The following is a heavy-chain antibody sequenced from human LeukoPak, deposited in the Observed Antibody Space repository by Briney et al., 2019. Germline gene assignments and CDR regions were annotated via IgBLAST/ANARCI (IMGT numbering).Heavy chain of an antibody. CDR1: GYSFPSYW. D-gene: IGHD4-17*01. J-gene: IGHJ4*02. CDR3: ARLGGDYQRYFDY. Sequence: GESLKISCKVSGYSFPSYWITWVRQVPGKGLEWMGIIYPGDSDTRYSPSFQGQVTISADKSISTAYLQWSSLKASDTAMYYCARLGGDYQRYFDYWGQGTLVTVSS. V-gene: IGHV5-51*01. CDR2: IYPGDSDT.